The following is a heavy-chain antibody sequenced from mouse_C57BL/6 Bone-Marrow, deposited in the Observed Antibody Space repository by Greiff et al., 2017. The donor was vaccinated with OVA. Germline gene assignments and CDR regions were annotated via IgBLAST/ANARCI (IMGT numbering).Heavy chain of an antibody. Sequence: EVKVVESGGDLVKPGGSLKLSCAASGFTFSSYGMSWVRQTPDKRLEWVATISSGGSYTYYPDSVKGRFTISRDNAKNTLYLQMSSLKSEDTAMYYCARNYYGSSYCWYFDVWGTGTTVTVAS. D-gene: IGHD1-1*01. CDR2: ISSGGSYT. V-gene: IGHV5-6*01. J-gene: IGHJ1*03. CDR1: GFTFSSYG. CDR3: ARNYYGSSYCWYFDV.